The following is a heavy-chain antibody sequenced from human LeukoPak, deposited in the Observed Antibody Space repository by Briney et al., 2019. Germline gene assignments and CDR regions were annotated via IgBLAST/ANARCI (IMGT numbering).Heavy chain of an antibody. V-gene: IGHV3-23*01. J-gene: IGHJ1*01. CDR3: AKDSMITFGGVIIRRYFQH. D-gene: IGHD3-16*02. CDR2: ISGSGGST. CDR1: GFTFSSYA. Sequence: GGSLRLSCAASGFTFSSYAMSWVRQAPGKGLEWVSAISGSGGSTYYADSVKGRFTISRDNSKNTLYLQMNSLRAEDTAVYYCAKDSMITFGGVIIRRYFQHWGQGTLVTVSS.